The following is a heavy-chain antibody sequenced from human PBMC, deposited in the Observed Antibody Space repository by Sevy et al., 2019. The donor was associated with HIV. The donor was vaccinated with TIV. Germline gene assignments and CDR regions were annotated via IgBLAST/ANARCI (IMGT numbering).Heavy chain of an antibody. CDR2: IIGSGGST. CDR3: ARVAGSGTYYSGDFDY. CDR1: GFTFSSYA. D-gene: IGHD3-10*01. J-gene: IGHJ4*02. Sequence: GGSLRLSCAASGFTFSSYAMSWVRQAPGKGLEWVSGIIGSGGSTYYADSVKGRFTISRDNSKNTLYLQMNSLRAEDTAVYYCARVAGSGTYYSGDFDYWGQGTLVTVSS. V-gene: IGHV3-23*01.